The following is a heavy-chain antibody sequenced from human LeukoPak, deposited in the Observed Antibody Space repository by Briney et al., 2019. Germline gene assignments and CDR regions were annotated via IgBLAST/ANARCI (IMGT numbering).Heavy chain of an antibody. J-gene: IGHJ5*02. CDR3: ARGHPMTTVTQWFDP. V-gene: IGHV1-2*02. Sequence: GASVKVSCKASGYTFTGYYMHWVRQAPGQGLEWMGWINPNSGGTNYAQKFQGRVTMTRDTSISTAYMELSRLRSDDTAVYYCARGHPMTTVTQWFDPWGQGTLVTVSS. D-gene: IGHD4-17*01. CDR2: INPNSGGT. CDR1: GYTFTGYY.